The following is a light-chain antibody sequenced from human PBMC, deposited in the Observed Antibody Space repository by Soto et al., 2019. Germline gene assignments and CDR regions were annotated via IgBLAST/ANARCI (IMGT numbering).Light chain of an antibody. CDR1: QSVSSS. V-gene: IGKV3-15*01. J-gene: IGKJ1*01. CDR3: QPYNNWPRT. Sequence: ENVLTQSPGTLSLSPGERATLSCRASQSVSSSFLAWYQQKPGQAPRLLISGASTRATGIPARFSGSGSGTEFTLTISSLQSEDFAVYYCQPYNNWPRTFGQGTKVDI. CDR2: GAS.